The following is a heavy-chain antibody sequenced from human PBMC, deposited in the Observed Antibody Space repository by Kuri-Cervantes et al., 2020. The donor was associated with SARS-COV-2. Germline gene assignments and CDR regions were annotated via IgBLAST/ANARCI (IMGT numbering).Heavy chain of an antibody. CDR2: ISSSSSTI. Sequence: GESLKISCAAAGFTFSSYSMNCVRQAPGKGLEWVSYISSSSSTIYYADSVKGRFTISRDNAKNSLYLQMNSLRAEDMAVYYCARAFKGYYESSGYYPGAFDIWGQGTMVTVSS. J-gene: IGHJ3*02. CDR1: GFTFSSYS. CDR3: ARAFKGYYESSGYYPGAFDI. D-gene: IGHD3-22*01. V-gene: IGHV3-48*01.